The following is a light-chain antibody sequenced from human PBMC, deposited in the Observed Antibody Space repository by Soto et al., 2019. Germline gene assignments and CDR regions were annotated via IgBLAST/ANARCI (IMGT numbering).Light chain of an antibody. CDR3: QQYNNWPPT. Sequence: EIVMTQSPATLSVSPGERATLSCRASQNGSSNLAWYQQKPGQSPMLLIYSASTKATGIPDRFSGSGSGTEFTLTISSLQSEDFAVYYCQQYNNWPPTFGQGTRLEIK. CDR2: SAS. CDR1: QNGSSN. J-gene: IGKJ5*01. V-gene: IGKV3-15*01.